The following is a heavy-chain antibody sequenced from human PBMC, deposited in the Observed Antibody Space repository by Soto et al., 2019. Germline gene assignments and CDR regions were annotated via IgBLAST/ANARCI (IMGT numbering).Heavy chain of an antibody. J-gene: IGHJ4*02. CDR2: ISAYNGNT. CDR1: GYTFTTYG. D-gene: IGHD2-15*01. V-gene: IGHV1-18*01. Sequence: QVQLVQSGDEVREPGASVKVSCKASGYTFTTYGINWVRQAPGQGLEWMGWISAYNGNTNYAQKLQGRVTMTTDTSTSTAYMGLRSLRSDDTAVYYCARGDIVVVIAAFDYWGQGTLVTVSS. CDR3: ARGDIVVVIAAFDY.